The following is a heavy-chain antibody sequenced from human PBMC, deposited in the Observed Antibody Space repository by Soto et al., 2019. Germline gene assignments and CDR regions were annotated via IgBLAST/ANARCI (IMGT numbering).Heavy chain of an antibody. CDR3: ARGPPLHYYDSSGYFDY. CDR2: IYPGDSDT. D-gene: IGHD3-22*01. CDR1: GYSFTSYW. Sequence: PGESLKISCQGSGYSFTSYWIGWVRPLPGKGLEWMGIIYPGDSDTRYSPSFQGQVTISADKSISTAYLQWSSLKASDTAMYYCARGPPLHYYDSSGYFDYWGQGTLVTVSS. J-gene: IGHJ4*02. V-gene: IGHV5-51*01.